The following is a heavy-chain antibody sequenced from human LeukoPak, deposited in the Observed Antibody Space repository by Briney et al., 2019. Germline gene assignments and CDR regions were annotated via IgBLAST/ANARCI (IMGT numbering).Heavy chain of an antibody. Sequence: SETLSLTCTVSGGSINYYYWNWIRQPPGKGLEWIGHIYYSGSTNYNPSLRSRVTISVDTSQNQFSLKLRSATAADTGVYYCARKRGPSSWGPYFDYWDQGTLVTASS. D-gene: IGHD2-15*01. V-gene: IGHV4-59*01. CDR3: ARKRGPSSWGPYFDY. CDR2: IYYSGST. J-gene: IGHJ4*02. CDR1: GGSINYYY.